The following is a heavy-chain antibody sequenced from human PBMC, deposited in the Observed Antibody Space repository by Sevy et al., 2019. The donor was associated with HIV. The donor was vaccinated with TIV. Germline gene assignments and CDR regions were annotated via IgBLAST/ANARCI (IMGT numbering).Heavy chain of an antibody. CDR1: GFTFSSYA. CDR3: AKSKYSNYWFDP. Sequence: GGSLRLSCAASGFTFSSYAMSWVRQAPGKGLEWVSAISGSGGSTYYADSVKGRFTISRDNSKNTRYLQMNSLRAEDTAVYYCAKSKYSNYWFDPWGQGTLVTVSS. J-gene: IGHJ5*02. CDR2: ISGSGGST. D-gene: IGHD4-4*01. V-gene: IGHV3-23*01.